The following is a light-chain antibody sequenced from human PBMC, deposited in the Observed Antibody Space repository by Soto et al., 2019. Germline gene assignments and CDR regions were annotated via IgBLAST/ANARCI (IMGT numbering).Light chain of an antibody. CDR1: QGIGHT. Sequence: EVVMTQSPANLSVSPWDGVTLSCRANQGIGHTLDWYQHKPGQTPRLLIYGASTRATAVPDRFSGSESGTKFTLPNSRVEPDDFAVYYCHQYSNTPWYTFGQGTKLEI. CDR2: GAS. J-gene: IGKJ2*01. V-gene: IGKV3-15*01. CDR3: HQYSNTPWYT.